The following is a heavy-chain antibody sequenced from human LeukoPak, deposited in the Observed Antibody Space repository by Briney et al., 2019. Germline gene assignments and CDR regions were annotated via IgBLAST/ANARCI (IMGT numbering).Heavy chain of an antibody. Sequence: SETLSLTCTVSGGSISSYYWSWIRQPPGKGLEWIGYIYYSGSTNYNPSLKSRVTISVDTSKNQFSLKLSSVTAADTAVCYCARVNSYGXXXXYXXXXXXXKGXTVXXSS. CDR2: IYYSGST. CDR3: ARVNSYGXXXXYXXXXX. CDR1: GGSISSYY. V-gene: IGHV4-59*01. J-gene: IGHJ6*04. D-gene: IGHD5-18*01.